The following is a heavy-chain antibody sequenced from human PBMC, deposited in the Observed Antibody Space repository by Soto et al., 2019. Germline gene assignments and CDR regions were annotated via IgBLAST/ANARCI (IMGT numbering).Heavy chain of an antibody. J-gene: IGHJ3*01. Sequence: QAQLVQSGGEVKRPGASVKVSCKASGYTFNKYGFNWVRQAPGQGRDWMGRISAFNDYTNLAQKFQGRITLTTDASTNTAYMELQILRSDDTAMYYCARGRGVVIPAGTPDAFDVWGQGTMVTVSS. CDR2: ISAFNDYT. V-gene: IGHV1-18*01. D-gene: IGHD6-13*01. CDR1: GYTFNKYG. CDR3: ARGRGVVIPAGTPDAFDV.